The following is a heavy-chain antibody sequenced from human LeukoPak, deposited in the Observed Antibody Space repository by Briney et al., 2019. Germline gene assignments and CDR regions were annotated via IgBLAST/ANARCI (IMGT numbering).Heavy chain of an antibody. J-gene: IGHJ4*02. V-gene: IGHV3-30-3*01. CDR2: ISYDGSNK. D-gene: IGHD5-12*01. Sequence: GGSLRLSCAASGFTFSSYAMHWVRQAPGKGLEWVAVISYDGSNKYYADCVKGRFTISRDNSKNTLYLQMNSLRAEDTAVYYCAKADSGYDGSRYYFDYWGQRTLVTVSS. CDR1: GFTFSSYA. CDR3: AKADSGYDGSRYYFDY.